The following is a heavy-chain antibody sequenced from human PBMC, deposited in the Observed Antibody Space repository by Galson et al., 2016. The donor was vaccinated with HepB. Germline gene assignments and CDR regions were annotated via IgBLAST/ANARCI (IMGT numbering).Heavy chain of an antibody. J-gene: IGHJ4*02. D-gene: IGHD4-23*01. CDR2: ISFDGTNE. CDR1: GFTFSSYA. V-gene: IGHV3-30*04. CDR3: ASGGGNSLLDY. Sequence: SLRLSCAASGFTFSSYAMHWVRQAPGKGLEWVAVISFDGTNEYYADSVKGRFTISRDNSKNALYLQMNSLRAEDTAVYYCASGGGNSLLDYWGQGTLVTVSS.